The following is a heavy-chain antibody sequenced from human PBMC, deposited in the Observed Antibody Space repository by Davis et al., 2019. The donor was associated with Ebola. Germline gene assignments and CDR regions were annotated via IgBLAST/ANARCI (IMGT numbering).Heavy chain of an antibody. J-gene: IGHJ4*02. Sequence: SETLSLTCTVSGGSISSGGYYWSWIRQHPGKGLEWIGYIYYSGSTYYNPSLKSRVTISVDTSKNQFSLKLSSVTAADTAVYYCARGGFRDSFDYWGQGTLVTVSS. CDR3: ARGGFRDSFDY. D-gene: IGHD3-10*01. V-gene: IGHV4-31*03. CDR2: IYYSGST. CDR1: GGSISSGGYY.